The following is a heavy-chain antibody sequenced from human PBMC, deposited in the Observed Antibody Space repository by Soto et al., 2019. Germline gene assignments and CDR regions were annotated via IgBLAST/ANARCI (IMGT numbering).Heavy chain of an antibody. D-gene: IGHD3-9*01. V-gene: IGHV1-3*01. CDR2: INAGNGNT. J-gene: IGHJ3*02. Sequence: ASVKVSCKDSGYTYSNCSMHWVRQAPGQRLEWMGWINAGNGNTEYSQKFQGRVTMTEDTSTNTAYMELSSLRSEDTAVYYCATDRYDILTGYYVAFDIWGQGTMVTVSS. CDR3: ATDRYDILTGYYVAFDI. CDR1: GYTYSNCS.